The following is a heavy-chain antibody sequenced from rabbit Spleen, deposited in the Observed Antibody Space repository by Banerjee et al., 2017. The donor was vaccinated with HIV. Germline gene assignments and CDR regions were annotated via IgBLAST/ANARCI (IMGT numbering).Heavy chain of an antibody. CDR2: IDSGSSGFT. Sequence: QSLEESGGGLVKPGASLTLTCKASGVSFSLSSYMCWVRQAPGKGLEWIACIDSGSSGFTYFATWAIGRFTCSKPSSTTVTLQMTRLTAADTATYFCARDTGSSFSSYGMDLWGPGTLVTVS. CDR1: GVSFSLSSY. J-gene: IGHJ6*01. CDR3: ARDTGSSFSSYGMDL. V-gene: IGHV1S40*01. D-gene: IGHD8-1*01.